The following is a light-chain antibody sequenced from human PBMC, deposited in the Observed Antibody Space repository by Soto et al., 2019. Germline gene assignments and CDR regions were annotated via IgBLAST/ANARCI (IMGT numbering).Light chain of an antibody. J-gene: IGKJ1*01. Sequence: DIQMTQSPSSLSASVGDRVTITCRASQSISIYLNWYQQKPGRSPKLLISAASSLQSGVPSRFSGSGSGTDFTLTISSLQPEDFATYYCQQSFSIPSWTFGQGTKVDI. V-gene: IGKV1-39*01. CDR2: AAS. CDR3: QQSFSIPSWT. CDR1: QSISIY.